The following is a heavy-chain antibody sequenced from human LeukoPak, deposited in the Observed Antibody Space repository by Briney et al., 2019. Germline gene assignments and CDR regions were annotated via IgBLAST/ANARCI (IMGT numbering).Heavy chain of an antibody. CDR2: IYYSGST. J-gene: IGHJ4*02. Sequence: SETLSLTCTVSGGSISSYYWSWIRQPPGKGLEWIGYIYYSGSTNYNPSLKSRVTISVHTSKNQFSLKLSSVTAADTAVYYCARRGYYYDSSGFDYWGQGTLVTVSS. CDR1: GGSISSYY. V-gene: IGHV4-59*08. D-gene: IGHD3-22*01. CDR3: ARRGYYYDSSGFDY.